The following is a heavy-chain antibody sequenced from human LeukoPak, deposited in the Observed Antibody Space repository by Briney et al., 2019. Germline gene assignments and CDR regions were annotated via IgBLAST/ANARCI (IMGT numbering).Heavy chain of an antibody. Sequence: SEPLYLTCSVSGGSISSFYWSWIRQPPGKGLEWIGYIYSNGGTNYNPSLKSRVTMSVDTSKNQSSLNLNSVTAADTAVYYCARHVSGIYGSRGDFDYWGQGTLVTVSS. J-gene: IGHJ4*02. CDR2: IYSNGGT. CDR3: ARHVSGIYGSRGDFDY. V-gene: IGHV4-59*08. D-gene: IGHD3-10*01. CDR1: GGSISSFY.